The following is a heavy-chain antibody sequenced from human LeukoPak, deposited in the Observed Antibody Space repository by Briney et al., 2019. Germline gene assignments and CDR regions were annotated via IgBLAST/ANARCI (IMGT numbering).Heavy chain of an antibody. V-gene: IGHV3-30*03. Sequence: PGGSLRLSCAASGFTFSSYGMHWVRQAPGKGLEWVAVTSYDGSDKYYADSVKGRFTISRDNSKNTTYLQMNSLRAEDTAVYYCARVGTVTHYYYYYGMDVWGQGTTVTVSS. D-gene: IGHD4-17*01. CDR2: TSYDGSDK. CDR1: GFTFSSYG. J-gene: IGHJ6*02. CDR3: ARVGTVTHYYYYYGMDV.